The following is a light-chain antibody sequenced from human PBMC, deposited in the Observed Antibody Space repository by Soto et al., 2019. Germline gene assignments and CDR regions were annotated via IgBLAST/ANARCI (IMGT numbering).Light chain of an antibody. V-gene: IGKV3-11*01. CDR3: QQRSNWPLT. Sequence: EIVLTQSPATLSVSPGERATLSCRASQSVTRYVAWYQHKPGQAPRLLVYDASARAAGVPARFSGSGSGTDFTLTISSLEPEDFAIYYCQQRSNWPLTFGGGTNVDIK. CDR2: DAS. J-gene: IGKJ4*01. CDR1: QSVTRY.